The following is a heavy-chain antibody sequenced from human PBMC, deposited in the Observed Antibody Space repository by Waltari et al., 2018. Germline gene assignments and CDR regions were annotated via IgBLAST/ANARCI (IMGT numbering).Heavy chain of an antibody. J-gene: IGHJ4*02. CDR2: ISGSGGST. Sequence: EVQLLESGGGLVQPGGSLRLSCAASGFTFSSYAMSWVRQAPGKGLEWVSAISGSGGSTYYADSLKGRFTISRDNSKNTLYLQMNSLRAEDTAVYYCAKVRGHISITIYPWGFDYWGQGTLVTVSS. CDR1: GFTFSSYA. D-gene: IGHD3-3*01. V-gene: IGHV3-23*01. CDR3: AKVRGHISITIYPWGFDY.